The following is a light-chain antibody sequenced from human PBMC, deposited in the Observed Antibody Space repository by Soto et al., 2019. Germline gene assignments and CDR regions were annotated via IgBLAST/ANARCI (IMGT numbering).Light chain of an antibody. CDR3: SSYTSSSTYV. V-gene: IGLV2-14*01. J-gene: IGLJ1*01. CDR1: SGDVGGYNY. CDR2: DVS. Sequence: QSALTQPASVSRSPGQSITISCTGTSGDVGGYNYVSWYQQHPGKAPKLMIYDVSNRPSGVSNRFSGSKSGNTASLTISGLQAEDEADYYCSSYTSSSTYVFGTGTQLTVL.